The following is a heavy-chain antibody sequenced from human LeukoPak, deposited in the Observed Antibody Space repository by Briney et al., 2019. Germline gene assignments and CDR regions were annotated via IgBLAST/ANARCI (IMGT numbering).Heavy chain of an antibody. V-gene: IGHV3-23*01. Sequence: GGSLRLSCEASGFAFSFFAMSWLHQAPGKGLEWVSTINANSGTRSYAASVRGRFTISRDNSKNTLYLQLNTLRADDTAVYYCAKPISGGLAVTADWFAPWGQGTLVVVSS. CDR2: INANSGTR. J-gene: IGHJ5*01. D-gene: IGHD6-19*01. CDR3: AKPISGGLAVTADWFAP. CDR1: GFAFSFFA.